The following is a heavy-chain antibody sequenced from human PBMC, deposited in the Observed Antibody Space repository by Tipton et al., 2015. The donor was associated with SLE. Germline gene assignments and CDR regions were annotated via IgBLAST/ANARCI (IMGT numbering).Heavy chain of an antibody. CDR3: AREGKAMVPFDY. Sequence: TLSLTCTVSGGSISSSSYYWGWIRQPPGKGLGWIGSIYYSGSTYYNPSLKSRVTISVDTSKNQFSLKLSSVTAADTAVYYCAREGKAMVPFDYWGQGTLVTVSS. D-gene: IGHD5-18*01. V-gene: IGHV4-39*02. J-gene: IGHJ4*02. CDR2: IYYSGST. CDR1: GGSISSSSYY.